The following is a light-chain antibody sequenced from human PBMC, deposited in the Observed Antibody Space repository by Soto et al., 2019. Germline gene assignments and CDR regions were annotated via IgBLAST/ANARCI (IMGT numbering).Light chain of an antibody. CDR1: SSDVGKYNL. V-gene: IGLV2-14*02. Sequence: QSALTQPASVSGSPGQSITISCTGTSSDVGKYNLVSWYQHHPGKAPKLMIYEVSNRPSGVSNRFSGSKSGNTASLTISGLQAEDEADYYCSSYTTSSTLPVFGGGTKLTVL. CDR2: EVS. CDR3: SSYTTSSTLPV. J-gene: IGLJ2*01.